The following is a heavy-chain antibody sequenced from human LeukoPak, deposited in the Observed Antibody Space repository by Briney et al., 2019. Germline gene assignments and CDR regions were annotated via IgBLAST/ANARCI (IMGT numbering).Heavy chain of an antibody. CDR3: AGLRYDSSGYYF. D-gene: IGHD3-22*01. V-gene: IGHV1-2*02. CDR1: GYTFTGYY. J-gene: IGHJ4*02. CDR2: INPNSGGT. Sequence: ASVKVSCKASGYTFTGYYMHWVRQAPGQGLEWMGWINPNSGGTNYAQKFQGRVTMTRDTSISTAYMELSRLRSDDTAVYYCAGLRYDSSGYYFWGQGTLVTVSS.